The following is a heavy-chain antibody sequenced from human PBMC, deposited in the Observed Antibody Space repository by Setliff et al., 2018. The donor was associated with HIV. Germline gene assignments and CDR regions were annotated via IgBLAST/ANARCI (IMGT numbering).Heavy chain of an antibody. D-gene: IGHD3-22*01. CDR3: VRGVTRDISGYYRDEYFQH. Sequence: VKVSCKASGYRFNTYGISWVRQVPGQGLEWMGWISPYNGDTRFAQSLQGRVTLTTDTSTNTAYMEMRTLRSDDTAVYFCVRGVTRDISGYYRDEYFQHWGQGTPVTVSS. J-gene: IGHJ1*01. V-gene: IGHV1-18*01. CDR2: ISPYNGDT. CDR1: GYRFNTYG.